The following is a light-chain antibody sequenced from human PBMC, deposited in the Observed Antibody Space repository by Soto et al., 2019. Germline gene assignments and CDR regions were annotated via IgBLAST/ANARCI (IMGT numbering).Light chain of an antibody. CDR3: SSYTSSNTLEV. CDR2: EVS. Sequence: QLVLTQPPSASGTPGQRVTISCSGSSSNIGSNYVYWYQQLPGTAPKLLIYEVSYRPSGVSNRFSGSKSGNTASLTISGLQAEDEADYYCSSYTSSNTLEVFGFGTKLTVL. CDR1: SSNIGSNY. J-gene: IGLJ1*01. V-gene: IGLV1-47*01.